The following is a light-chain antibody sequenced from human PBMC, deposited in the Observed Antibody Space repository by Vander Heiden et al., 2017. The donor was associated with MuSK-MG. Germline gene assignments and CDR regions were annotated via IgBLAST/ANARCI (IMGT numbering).Light chain of an antibody. CDR2: GAS. V-gene: IGKV3-15*01. J-gene: IGKJ1*01. Sequence: EIVMTQSPATLSVSPGERATLSCRASQSVSSNLAWYQQKPFQAPRLLIYGASTSATAIPATFSRSGSGTEFTLTIRSLQSEDFAVYYSQRYYDWGPTFGPGIKVEIK. CDR3: QRYYDWGPT. CDR1: QSVSSN.